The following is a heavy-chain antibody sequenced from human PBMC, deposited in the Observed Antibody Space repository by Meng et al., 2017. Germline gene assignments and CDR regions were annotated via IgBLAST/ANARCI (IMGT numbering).Heavy chain of an antibody. CDR1: GGSFSGYY. CDR2: INHSGST. D-gene: IGHD3-10*01. CDR3: ASQALVRDKNKPIDY. Sequence: QGQLQQGGAGLLKPSETLSLTCAVYGGSFSGYYWSWIRQPPGKGLEWIGEINHSGSTNYNPSLKSRVTISVDTSKNQFSLKLSSVTAADTAVYYCASQALVRDKNKPIDYWGQGTLVTVSS. V-gene: IGHV4-34*01. J-gene: IGHJ4*02.